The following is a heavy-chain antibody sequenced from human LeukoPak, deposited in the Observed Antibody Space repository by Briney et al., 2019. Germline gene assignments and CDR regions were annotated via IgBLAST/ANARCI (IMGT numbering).Heavy chain of an antibody. J-gene: IGHJ4*02. CDR1: GFTLSDAW. CDR2: IKSITDGGTA. V-gene: IGHV3-15*05. Sequence: PGGSLRLSCTASGFTLSDAWMSWVRQATGKGLEWVGRIKSITDGGTADYAAPVKGRFTISRDDSKNTLYLEMNSLKTEDTAFYYCTTDPMTAVTNLGYWGQGTLVTVSS. D-gene: IGHD4-17*01. CDR3: TTDPMTAVTNLGY.